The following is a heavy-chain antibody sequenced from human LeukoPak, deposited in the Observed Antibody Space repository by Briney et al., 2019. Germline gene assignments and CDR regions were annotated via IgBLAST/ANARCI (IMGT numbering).Heavy chain of an antibody. Sequence: PSETLSLTCTVSGDSINSGNSHWTWIRQPPGKGLEWLGSVYDSWNNYYIPSLESRITISVDTSKNQYSLELSSVIAADTAVYYCASYFVGNGGRGYWGQGALVTVSS. D-gene: IGHD3-10*02. V-gene: IGHV4-30-4*01. CDR3: ASYFVGNGGRGY. J-gene: IGHJ4*02. CDR1: GDSINSGNSH. CDR2: VYDSWNN.